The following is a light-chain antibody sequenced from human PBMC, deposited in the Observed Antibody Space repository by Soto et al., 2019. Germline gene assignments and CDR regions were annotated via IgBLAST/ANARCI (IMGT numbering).Light chain of an antibody. Sequence: QSVLIQPPSASGTPGQRVTISCSGSSSNIGSNTVNWFQQVPGMAPRLLIYNDSQRPSGVPDRFSGSRSGTSASLAISGLQSDDEADFYCASWDVSLEAWVFGGGTKVTVL. CDR3: ASWDVSLEAWV. J-gene: IGLJ3*02. CDR2: NDS. CDR1: SSNIGSNT. V-gene: IGLV1-44*01.